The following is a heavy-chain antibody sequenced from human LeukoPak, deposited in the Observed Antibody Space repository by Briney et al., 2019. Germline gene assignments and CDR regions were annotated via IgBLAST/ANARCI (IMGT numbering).Heavy chain of an antibody. D-gene: IGHD3-10*01. V-gene: IGHV1-2*02. CDR1: GYTFTGYY. Sequence: ASVKVSCKASGYTFTGYYMHWVRQAPGQGLEWMGWINPNSGGTNYAQKFQGRVTMTRDTSISTAYMELSSLTSDDMAVYYCARDRGGSGDFDYWGQGTLVTVSS. CDR3: ARDRGGSGDFDY. J-gene: IGHJ4*02. CDR2: INPNSGGT.